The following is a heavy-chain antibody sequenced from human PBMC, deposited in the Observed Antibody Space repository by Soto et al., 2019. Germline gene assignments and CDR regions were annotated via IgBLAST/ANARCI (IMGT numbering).Heavy chain of an antibody. CDR1: GGTFSSYA. J-gene: IGHJ5*02. CDR3: ARMGRFLEWLSSWFDP. CDR2: IIPIFGTA. V-gene: IGHV1-69*13. D-gene: IGHD3-3*01. Sequence: SAKVSCKASGGTFSSYAISWVRQAPGQGLEWMGGIIPIFGTANYAQKFQGRVTITADESTSTAYMELSSLRSEDTAVYYCARMGRFLEWLSSWFDPWGQGTLVTVSS.